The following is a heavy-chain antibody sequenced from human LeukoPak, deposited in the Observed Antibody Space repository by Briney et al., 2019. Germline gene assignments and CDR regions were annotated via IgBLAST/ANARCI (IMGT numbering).Heavy chain of an antibody. CDR2: ISADNGNT. CDR1: GYNLTNYG. V-gene: IGHV1-18*01. D-gene: IGHD5-18*01. J-gene: IGHJ5*02. CDR3: ARLDTAMGTNWFDP. Sequence: ASVKVSCKASGYNLTNYGISWVRQAPGQGLDWMAWISADNGNTNYAQKFQGRVTVTTDSSTTTVYLELRSLTSDDTAVYYCARLDTAMGTNWFDPWGQGTLVTVSS.